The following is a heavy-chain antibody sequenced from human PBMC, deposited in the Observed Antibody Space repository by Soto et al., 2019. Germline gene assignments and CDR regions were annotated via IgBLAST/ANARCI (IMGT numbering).Heavy chain of an antibody. CDR2: IIAIFPTA. D-gene: IGHD3-16*01. Sequence: SVKVSCKVSGDTFSLYPINWVRQAPGQGLEWLGNIIAIFPTANYAQQFQGRLTITADKLTSTSHMELRGLRSEDTAVYFCARDKDSGSNAYYPHWGQGTLVTVS. CDR1: GDTFSLYP. J-gene: IGHJ4*02. V-gene: IGHV1-69*06. CDR3: ARDKDSGSNAYYPH.